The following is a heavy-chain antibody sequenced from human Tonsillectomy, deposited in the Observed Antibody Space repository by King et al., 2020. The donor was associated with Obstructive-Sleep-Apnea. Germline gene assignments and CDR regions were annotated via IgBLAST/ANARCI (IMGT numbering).Heavy chain of an antibody. Sequence: VQLVQSGGGVVQPGRSLRLSCAASGFTFNSYGMHWVRQAPGKGLEWLAVISYDGSNKNYADSVKGRFTLSRDNSKNTLYLKMNSLRAEDTAMYYCAKNEASISAVSTDPIAWGQGTLVTVPS. D-gene: IGHD6-6*01. J-gene: IGHJ5*02. CDR2: ISYDGSNK. CDR3: AKNEASISAVSTDPIA. V-gene: IGHV3-30*18. CDR1: GFTFNSYG.